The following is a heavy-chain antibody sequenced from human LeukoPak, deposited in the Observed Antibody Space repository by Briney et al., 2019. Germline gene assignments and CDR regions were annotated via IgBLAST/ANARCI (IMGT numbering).Heavy chain of an antibody. J-gene: IGHJ4*02. CDR2: ITGSGVGT. Sequence: GGSLRLSCAASGFTFSSYAMNWVRQAPGKGLAWVSTITGSGVGTYYADSVKGRFTISRDNSKNTLNLQMNSLRAEGTAVYYCARDGQGDYDYVWGSYRPDYWGQGTLVTVSS. CDR1: GFTFSSYA. D-gene: IGHD3-16*02. CDR3: ARDGQGDYDYVWGSYRPDY. V-gene: IGHV3-23*01.